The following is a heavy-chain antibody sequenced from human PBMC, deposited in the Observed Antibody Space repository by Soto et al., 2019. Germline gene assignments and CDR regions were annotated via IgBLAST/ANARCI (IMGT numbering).Heavy chain of an antibody. CDR3: ARTPTPKIPYAFDI. CDR1: GGTFSSYT. J-gene: IGHJ3*02. CDR2: IIPILGIA. V-gene: IGHV1-69*02. D-gene: IGHD2-15*01. Sequence: QVQLVQSGAEVKKPGSSVKVSCKASGGTFSSYTISWVRQAPGQGLEWMGRIIPILGIANYAQKFQGRVTITADKSTSTAYMELSSLRSEDTAVYYCARTPTPKIPYAFDIWGRGTMVTVSS.